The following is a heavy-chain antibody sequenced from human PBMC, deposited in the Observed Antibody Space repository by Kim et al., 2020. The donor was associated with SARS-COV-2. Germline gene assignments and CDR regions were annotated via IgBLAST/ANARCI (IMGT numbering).Heavy chain of an antibody. J-gene: IGHJ3*02. CDR2: FSGTTKAI. Sequence: GGSLRLSCAASGFTFNDYVMHWVRQAPGKGLEWVSYFSGTTKAIYYADSVKGRFTISRDNAKNSLSLQMNSLRVEDTAVYYCARTAATRGTFDIWGQG. CDR3: ARTAATRGTFDI. V-gene: IGHV3-48*01. CDR1: GFTFNDYV. D-gene: IGHD6-25*01.